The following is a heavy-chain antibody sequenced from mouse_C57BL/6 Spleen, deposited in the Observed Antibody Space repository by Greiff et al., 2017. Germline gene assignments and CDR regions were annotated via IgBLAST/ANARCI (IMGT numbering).Heavy chain of an antibody. D-gene: IGHD4-1*01. CDR1: GYTFTSYW. CDR3: ARGGGTGSFAY. CDR2: IDPSDSYT. J-gene: IGHJ3*01. Sequence: VKLQQPGAELVMPGASVKLSCKASGYTFTSYWMHWVKQRPGQGLEWIGEIDPSDSYTNYNQKFKGKSTLTVDKSSSTAYMQLSSLTSEDSAVYYCARGGGTGSFAYWGQGTLVTVSA. V-gene: IGHV1-69*01.